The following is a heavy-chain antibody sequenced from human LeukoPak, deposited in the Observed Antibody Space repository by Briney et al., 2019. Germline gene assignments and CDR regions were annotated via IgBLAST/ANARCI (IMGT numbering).Heavy chain of an antibody. CDR1: DDSFSSHY. V-gene: IGHV4-59*11. Sequence: SETLSLTCAVSDDSFSSHYWTWIRQPPGKGLEWIGYISYIGSTNYNPSLKSRVTISIDTSKNQFSLKMSSVTAADTAVYYCARDLVTVTKGFDIWGQGTMVSVSS. J-gene: IGHJ3*02. CDR2: ISYIGST. CDR3: ARDLVTVTKGFDI. D-gene: IGHD4-17*01.